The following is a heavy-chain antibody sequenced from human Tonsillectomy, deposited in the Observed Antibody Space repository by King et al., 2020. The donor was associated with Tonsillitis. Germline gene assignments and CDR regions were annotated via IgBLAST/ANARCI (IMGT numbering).Heavy chain of an antibody. D-gene: IGHD3-10*01. Sequence: EVQLVESGGGVVQPGGSLRLSCATSGFTFDDYAMHWVRQAPGKGLEWVSLISGDGGKTFYTDSVKGRFTISRDNSKNSLYLQMNSLRTEDTALYYCVKDDQFGQTGYYYMDGWGKGTTVTVSS. CDR3: VKDDQFGQTGYYYMDG. J-gene: IGHJ6*03. V-gene: IGHV3-43*02. CDR2: ISGDGGKT. CDR1: GFTFDDYA.